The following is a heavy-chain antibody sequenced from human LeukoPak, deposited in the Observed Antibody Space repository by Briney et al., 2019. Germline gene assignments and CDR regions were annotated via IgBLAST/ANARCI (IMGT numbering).Heavy chain of an antibody. D-gene: IGHD6-6*01. CDR3: VTSTYSSSPS. CDR2: INEDASKK. J-gene: IGHJ5*02. V-gene: IGHV3-7*01. CDR1: GFTFSNYW. Sequence: TGGSLRLSCAASGFTFSNYWMIWVRQAPGKGLEWVANINEDASKKYYVDSVEGRFTISRDDAKNSLYLQMNSLRAEDTAMYYCVTSTYSSSPSWGQGTLVTVSS.